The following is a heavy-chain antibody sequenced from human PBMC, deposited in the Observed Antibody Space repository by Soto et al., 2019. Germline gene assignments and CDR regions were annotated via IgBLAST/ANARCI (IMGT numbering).Heavy chain of an antibody. Sequence: EVQLVETGGGLVQPGGSLRLSCAASGFTFNNNWMHWVRQAPGKGLVWISRIKSDGTTTTYADFVKGRFIISRDNAKNTVYLQVNSLGGEDTAVYYCTRGGATGAGLYHFEHWGQGTLVTVSS. CDR2: IKSDGTTT. V-gene: IGHV3-74*01. CDR1: GFTFNNNW. D-gene: IGHD1-26*01. J-gene: IGHJ4*02. CDR3: TRGGATGAGLYHFEH.